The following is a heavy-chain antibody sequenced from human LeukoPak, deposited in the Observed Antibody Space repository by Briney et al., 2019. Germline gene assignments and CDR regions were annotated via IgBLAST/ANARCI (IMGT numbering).Heavy chain of an antibody. CDR1: GFIFSDNY. CDR3: ARDGITMRILEY. CDR2: ISSSSSTI. D-gene: IGHD3-10*01. J-gene: IGHJ4*02. V-gene: IGHV3-11*04. Sequence: GGSLRLSCAASGFIFSDNYMSWIRQAPGKGLEWVSYISSSSSTIYYADSVKGRFTISRDNAKNSLYLQMDSLRAEDTAVYYCARDGITMRILEYWGQGTLVTVSS.